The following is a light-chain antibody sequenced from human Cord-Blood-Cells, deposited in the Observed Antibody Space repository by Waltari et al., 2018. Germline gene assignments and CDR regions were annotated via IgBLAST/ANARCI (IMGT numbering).Light chain of an antibody. Sequence: QSVLTQPPSASGTPGQRVTTSCSRSSSNIGSNTVTCNHPHPGTAPKPLIDNNKQRPSGVPDRFSGSRSGTSASLAISGLQSEDEADYYCAAWDDSLNGPVFGTGTKVTVL. J-gene: IGLJ1*01. CDR1: SSNIGSNT. CDR2: NNK. V-gene: IGLV1-44*01. CDR3: AAWDDSLNGPV.